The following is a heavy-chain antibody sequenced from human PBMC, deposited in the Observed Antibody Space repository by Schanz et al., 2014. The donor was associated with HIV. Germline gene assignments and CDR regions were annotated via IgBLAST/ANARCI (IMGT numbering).Heavy chain of an antibody. CDR2: ISWNSGSI. V-gene: IGHV3-9*01. CDR3: AKDEGGGYYYYGMDV. D-gene: IGHD3-16*01. CDR1: GFSFSAYA. J-gene: IGHJ6*02. Sequence: VQLVESGGGVVQPGKSLRLSCAASGFSFSAYAMHWVRQAPGKGLEWVSGISWNSGSIGYADSVKGRFTISRDNAKNSLYLQMNSLRAEDTAVYYCAKDEGGGYYYYGMDVWGQGTTVTVSS.